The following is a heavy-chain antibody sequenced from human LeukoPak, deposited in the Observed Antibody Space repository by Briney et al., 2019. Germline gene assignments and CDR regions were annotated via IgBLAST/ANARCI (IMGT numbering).Heavy chain of an antibody. J-gene: IGHJ4*02. CDR3: AKRDIYLSYFDF. Sequence: GGSLRLSCAASGFTFSTYGMGWVRQAAGKGLEWVSGISGSGGSTYYADSAKGRFTISRDNSKNTLFLQMNSLRAEDTAVYYCAKRDIYLSYFDFWGQGTLVTVSS. D-gene: IGHD2-15*01. CDR2: ISGSGGST. V-gene: IGHV3-23*01. CDR1: GFTFSTYG.